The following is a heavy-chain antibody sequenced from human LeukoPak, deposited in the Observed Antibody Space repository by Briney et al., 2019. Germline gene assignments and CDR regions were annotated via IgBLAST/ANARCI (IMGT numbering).Heavy chain of an antibody. J-gene: IGHJ4*02. V-gene: IGHV3-23*01. D-gene: IGHD6-19*01. Sequence: PGGSLRLSCAASGSTFSSHAMSWFRQAPGKGLEWVSIISGVGGITYYADSVKGRFTISRDNSKNTLCLQMNSLRAEDTAVYYCGKDLLSGSSAWYLTPFDYWGQGTLVTVSS. CDR3: GKDLLSGSSAWYLTPFDY. CDR2: ISGVGGIT. CDR1: GSTFSSHA.